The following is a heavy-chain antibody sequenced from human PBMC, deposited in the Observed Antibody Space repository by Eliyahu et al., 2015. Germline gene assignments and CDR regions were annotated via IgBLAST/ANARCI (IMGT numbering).Heavy chain of an antibody. CDR3: VRDIFDRDPYRYARRDY. CDR1: GYTFXNFG. Sequence: QIQMLQSGAEVKKPGASVKVSCKTSGYTFXNFGITWVRQAPGQGLEWLGWISINNGYTNYTPRLQGRATMTADTSARTIYLELRSLRPDDTAIYYCVRDIFDRDPYRYARRDYWGQGTQVTVSS. V-gene: IGHV1-18*04. J-gene: IGHJ4*02. D-gene: IGHD3-3*01. CDR2: ISINNGYT.